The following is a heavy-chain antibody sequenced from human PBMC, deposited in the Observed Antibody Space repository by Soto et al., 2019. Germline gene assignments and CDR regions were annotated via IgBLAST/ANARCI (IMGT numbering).Heavy chain of an antibody. CDR1: GFTFSSYS. V-gene: IGHV3-48*02. D-gene: IGHD3-16*01. Sequence: EVQLVESGGGLVQPGGSLRLSCAASGFTFSSYSMNWVRQAPGKGLEWVSYISSSSSTIYYADSVKGRFTISRDNAKNSLYLQMNSLRDEDTAVYYCAREGPIYDYYAAFDYWGQGTLVTVSS. CDR2: ISSSSSTI. J-gene: IGHJ4*02. CDR3: AREGPIYDYYAAFDY.